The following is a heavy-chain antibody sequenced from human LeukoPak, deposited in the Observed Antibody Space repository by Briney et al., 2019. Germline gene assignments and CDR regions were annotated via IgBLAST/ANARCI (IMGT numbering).Heavy chain of an antibody. CDR3: ARFGITVVRGGKYYFDY. CDR1: GGSISNYY. J-gene: IGHJ4*02. D-gene: IGHD3-10*01. CDR2: IYYSGGT. Sequence: SEALSLTCTVSGGSISNYYWSWIRQPPGKGLEWIGHIYYSGGTKYNPSLKSRITISVDTSKNQFSLMLSSVTAADTAVYYCARFGITVVRGGKYYFDYWGQGTLVTVSS. V-gene: IGHV4-59*08.